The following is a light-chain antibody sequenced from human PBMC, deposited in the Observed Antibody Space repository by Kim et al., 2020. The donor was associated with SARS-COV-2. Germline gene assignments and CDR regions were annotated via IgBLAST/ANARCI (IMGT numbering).Light chain of an antibody. V-gene: IGKV3-20*01. J-gene: IGKJ4*01. CDR2: DIS. Sequence: EIVLTQSPGTLSLSPGERVTLSCRASQTITSTYLAWYQQKPGQAPRLLIYDISNRATGIPDRFSGSGSGRDFTLTISRLEPEDFAVYYCQQHEDSPLTFGGGTKVDIK. CDR1: QTITSTY. CDR3: QQHEDSPLT.